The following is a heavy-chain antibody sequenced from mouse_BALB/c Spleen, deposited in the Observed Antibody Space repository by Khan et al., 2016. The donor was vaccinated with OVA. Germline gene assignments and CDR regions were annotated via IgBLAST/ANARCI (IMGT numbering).Heavy chain of an antibody. CDR3: AKQSYRYDFTY. CDR1: GFSLTTYG. CDR2: IWNGGNT. J-gene: IGHJ3*01. D-gene: IGHD2-12*01. Sequence: QVQLKQSGPGLVQPSQSLSITCTVAGFSLTTYGIHWVRQSPGKGLEWLGVIWNGGNTDYNAPFISRLNISQDNSKSQVFFKMNSLQADDTAIYYCAKQSYRYDFTYWGQGTLVTVSA. V-gene: IGHV2-2*01.